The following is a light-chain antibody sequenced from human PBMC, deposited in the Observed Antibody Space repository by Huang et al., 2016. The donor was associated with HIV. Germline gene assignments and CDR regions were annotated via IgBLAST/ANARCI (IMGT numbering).Light chain of an antibody. CDR1: QSLVLSDGNTY. Sequence: DVVMTQSPLSLPVTLGQPASISCRSSQSLVLSDGNTYLNWFHQKPGQAPRRLIYKVSNRDSGVPDRFSVSGSGTDFTLKISRVEAEDVGVYYCMQGTHWPRTFGQGTKVEIK. J-gene: IGKJ1*01. CDR3: MQGTHWPRT. CDR2: KVS. V-gene: IGKV2-30*02.